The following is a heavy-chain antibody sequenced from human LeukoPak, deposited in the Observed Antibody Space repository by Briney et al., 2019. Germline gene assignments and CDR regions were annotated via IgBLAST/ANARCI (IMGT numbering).Heavy chain of an antibody. J-gene: IGHJ1*01. CDR2: ISSSSRTI. CDR3: ESHYFGSRGSYAEYFQH. CDR1: GFTFSRYI. Sequence: PWGSLRLSCAASGFTFSRYIMNWVRQAPGKGLEWISYISSSSRTIHYADSVKGRFTISRDNAANSLDLQMNSLRDEDTAVYYCESHYFGSRGSYAEYFQHWGQGALVIVSS. D-gene: IGHD3-22*01. V-gene: IGHV3-48*02.